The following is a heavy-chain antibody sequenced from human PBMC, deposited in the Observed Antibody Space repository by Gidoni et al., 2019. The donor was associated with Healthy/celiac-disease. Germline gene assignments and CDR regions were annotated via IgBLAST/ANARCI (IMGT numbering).Heavy chain of an antibody. Sequence: QVQLQQWGAGLLKPSETLSLTCAVYGGSFSGYYWSWIRQPPGKGLEWIGEINHRGSTNYNPSLKSRVTISVDTSKNQFSLKLSSVTAADTAVYYCARGKHYYGSGSYIHWGQGTLVTVSS. J-gene: IGHJ4*02. CDR1: GGSFSGYY. V-gene: IGHV4-34*01. D-gene: IGHD3-10*01. CDR3: ARGKHYYGSGSYIH. CDR2: INHRGST.